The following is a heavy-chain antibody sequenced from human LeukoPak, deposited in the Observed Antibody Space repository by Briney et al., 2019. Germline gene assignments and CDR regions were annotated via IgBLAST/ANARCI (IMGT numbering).Heavy chain of an antibody. V-gene: IGHV4-61*02. CDR3: AREGSIYYYGSSGYLGY. CDR2: IYSGGNT. Sequence: SQTLSLTCTVSGDSISSGTYYWSWIRQPAGKGLEWIGRIYSGGNTNYNPSLKSRVTVSVDTSKNQFSLKLISVTAADTAVYYFAREGSIYYYGSSGYLGYWGQGTLVTVSS. CDR1: GDSISSGTYY. D-gene: IGHD3-22*01. J-gene: IGHJ4*02.